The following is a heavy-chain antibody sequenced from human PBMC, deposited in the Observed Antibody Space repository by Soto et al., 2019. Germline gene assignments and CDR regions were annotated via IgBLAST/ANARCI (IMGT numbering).Heavy chain of an antibody. J-gene: IGHJ5*02. CDR2: ISGSGGST. Sequence: EVQLLESGGGLVQPGGSLRLSCAASGFTFSSYAMSWVRQAPGKGLEWVSAISGSGGSTYYADSVKGRFTISRDNSKNTLSLQMNRLRPDDTAVYYCEKDAKLTGTTRSGWFDPWGQGTLVTVSS. CDR3: EKDAKLTGTTRSGWFDP. V-gene: IGHV3-23*01. D-gene: IGHD1-7*01. CDR1: GFTFSSYA.